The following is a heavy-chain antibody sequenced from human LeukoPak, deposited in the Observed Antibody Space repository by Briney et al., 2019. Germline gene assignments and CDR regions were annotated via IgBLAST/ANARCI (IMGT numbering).Heavy chain of an antibody. Sequence: GGSLRLSCAASGFTFSSYAMHWVRQAPGKGLEYVSAISSNGGSTYYANSVKGRFTISRDNSKNTLYLQMGSPRAEDMAVYYCARASSNQAAAEVDYWGQGTLVTVSS. V-gene: IGHV3-64*01. J-gene: IGHJ4*02. D-gene: IGHD6-13*01. CDR1: GFTFSSYA. CDR3: ARASSNQAAAEVDY. CDR2: ISSNGGST.